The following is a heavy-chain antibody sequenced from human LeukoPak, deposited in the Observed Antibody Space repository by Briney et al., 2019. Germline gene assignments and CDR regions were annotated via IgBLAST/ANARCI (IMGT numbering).Heavy chain of an antibody. Sequence: SETLSLTCAVYGGSFSGYYWSWIRQPPGKGLEWIGEINHSGSTNYNPSLKSRVTISVDTSKNQFSLKLSSVTAADTAVYYCAGDESYYDFWSGYYQNWSDPWGQGTLVTVSS. D-gene: IGHD3-3*01. CDR1: GGSFSGYY. CDR2: INHSGST. V-gene: IGHV4-34*01. J-gene: IGHJ5*02. CDR3: AGDESYYDFWSGYYQNWSDP.